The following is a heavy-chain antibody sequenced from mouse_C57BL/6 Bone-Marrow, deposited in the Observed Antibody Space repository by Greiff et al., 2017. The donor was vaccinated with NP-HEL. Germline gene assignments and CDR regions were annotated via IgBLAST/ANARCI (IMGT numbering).Heavy chain of an antibody. V-gene: IGHV1-20*01. CDR2: INPYNGDT. J-gene: IGHJ3*01. CDR1: GYSFTGYF. CDR3: ARGAYGNHGEFAY. D-gene: IGHD2-1*01. Sequence: EVQLQQSGPELVKPGDSVKISCKASGYSFTGYFMNWVMQSHGKSLEWIGRINPYNGDTFYNQKFKGKATLTVDNSSSTAHMELRSLTSEDSAVYYCARGAYGNHGEFAYWGQGTLVTVSA.